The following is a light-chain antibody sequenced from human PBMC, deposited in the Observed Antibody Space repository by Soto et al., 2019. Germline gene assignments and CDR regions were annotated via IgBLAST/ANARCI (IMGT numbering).Light chain of an antibody. J-gene: IGKJ4*01. CDR3: QQYNNWPPLT. V-gene: IGKV3-15*01. CDR1: QSVGSK. CDR2: DAF. Sequence: EVVMTQSPATLSVSPGERATLSCRASQSVGSKLAWYQQKPGQAPRLLIFDAFTRATGIPPRFSGSGSGTDFTLLISSLQSEDFAVYYCQQYNNWPPLTFGGGTKVEI.